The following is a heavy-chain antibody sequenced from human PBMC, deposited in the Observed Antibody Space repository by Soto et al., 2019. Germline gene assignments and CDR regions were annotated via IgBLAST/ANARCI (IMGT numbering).Heavy chain of an antibody. V-gene: IGHV4-31*03. CDR2: IYYSGST. CDR1: GGSISSGGYY. J-gene: IGHJ5*02. CDR3: ARVAIPRGWFDP. Sequence: QVQLQESGPGLVKPSQTLSLTCTVSGGSISSGGYYWSWIRQHPGKGLEWIGYIYYSGSTYYNPALKSRVTISVDATKNPYSLKLSSVTAADTAVYDCARVAIPRGWFDPWGQGTLVTVSS.